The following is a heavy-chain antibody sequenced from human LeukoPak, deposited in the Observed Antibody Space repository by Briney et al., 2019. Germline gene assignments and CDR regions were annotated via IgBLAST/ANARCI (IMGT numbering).Heavy chain of an antibody. CDR3: AKDRLLNCRGDCYIFDY. J-gene: IGHJ4*02. CDR1: GFTFSSYV. CDR2: ISVSGGST. V-gene: IGHV3-23*01. D-gene: IGHD2-21*01. Sequence: PGGSLRLSCLASGFTFSSYVMNWVRQTPGKGLEWVSSISVSGGSTFYADSVKGRFTISRDNPKNTLYLQLNGLRTEDTALYYCAKDRLLNCRGDCYIFDYWGQGTLVTVSS.